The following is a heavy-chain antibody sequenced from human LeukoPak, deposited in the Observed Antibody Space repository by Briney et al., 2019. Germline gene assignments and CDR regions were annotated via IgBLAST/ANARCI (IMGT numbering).Heavy chain of an antibody. CDR3: ARGPPYWSVVTYNWFDP. V-gene: IGHV1-46*01. J-gene: IGHJ5*02. CDR1: GYTFTSYY. CDR2: INPSGGRT. Sequence: ASVKVSCKASGYTFTSYYMHWVRQAPGQGLEWMGLINPSGGRTTYAQKFQGRVTLTRDMSTSTVYMELSSLRSEDTAVYYCARGPPYWSVVTYNWFDPWGQGTLVTVSS. D-gene: IGHD4-23*01.